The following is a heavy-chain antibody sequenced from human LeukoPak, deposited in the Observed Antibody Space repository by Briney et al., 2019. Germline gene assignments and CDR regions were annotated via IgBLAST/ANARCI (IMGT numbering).Heavy chain of an antibody. V-gene: IGHV3-11*01. CDR2: ISTSGSTI. D-gene: IGHD7-27*01. Sequence: GGSLRLSCSASGFTFSDYYMSWIRQAPGKGLEWVSYISTSGSTIYYADSVKGRFTISRDNAKNSLYLQMNSLRVEDTAVYYCARDLAWGAFDYWGQGTLVTVSS. CDR3: ARDLAWGAFDY. CDR1: GFTFSDYY. J-gene: IGHJ4*02.